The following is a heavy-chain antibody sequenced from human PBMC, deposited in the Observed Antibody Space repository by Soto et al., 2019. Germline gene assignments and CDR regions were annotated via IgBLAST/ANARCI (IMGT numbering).Heavy chain of an antibody. CDR3: ATMKGSTEYDYYGMDA. J-gene: IGHJ6*02. V-gene: IGHV1-69*12. CDR1: GGTFSSYA. CDR2: FIPMVGTA. D-gene: IGHD3-10*01. Sequence: QVQLVQSGAEVKKPGSSVKVSCKASGGTFSSYAISWARQAPGQGLEWMGGFIPMVGTADYAQKFKGRVTFTADETTSTGYMELSSLKSDDTAVYYCATMKGSTEYDYYGMDAWGQGTTVTVSS.